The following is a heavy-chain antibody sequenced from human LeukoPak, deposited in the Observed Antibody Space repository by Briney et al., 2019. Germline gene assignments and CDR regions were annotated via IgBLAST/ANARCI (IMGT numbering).Heavy chain of an antibody. CDR3: AREGGPVLRFLEWLQNWFDP. Sequence: ASVKVSCKASGYTFTGYYMHWVRQAPGQGLEWMGWINPNSGGTTYAQKFQGRVTMTRDTSISTAYMELSRLRSDDTAVYYCAREGGPVLRFLEWLQNWFDPWGQGTLVTVSS. CDR2: INPNSGGT. D-gene: IGHD3-3*01. J-gene: IGHJ5*02. CDR1: GYTFTGYY. V-gene: IGHV1-2*02.